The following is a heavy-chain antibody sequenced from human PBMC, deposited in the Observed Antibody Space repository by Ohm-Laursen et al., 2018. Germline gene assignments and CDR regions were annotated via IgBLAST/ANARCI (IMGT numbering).Heavy chain of an antibody. Sequence: SLRLSCAASPLSFSGDSMNWVRQAPGKGLEWVSAISGSGGSTYYADSVKGRFTISRDNSKNTLYLQMNSLRAEDTAVYFCARETYGDSYFDYWGQGTLVTVSS. V-gene: IGHV3-23*01. D-gene: IGHD4-17*01. CDR3: ARETYGDSYFDY. J-gene: IGHJ4*02. CDR1: PLSFSGDS. CDR2: ISGSGGST.